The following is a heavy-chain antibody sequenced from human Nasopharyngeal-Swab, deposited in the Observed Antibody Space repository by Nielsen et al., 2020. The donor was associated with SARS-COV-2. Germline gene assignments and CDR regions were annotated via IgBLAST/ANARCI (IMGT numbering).Heavy chain of an antibody. CDR1: GFTFSSYW. J-gene: IGHJ3*02. Sequence: GESLKISCAASGFTFSSYWMSWVRQAPGKGLEWVANIKQDGSEKYYADSVKGRFTISRDNSKNTLYLQMNSLRAEDTAVYYCARVLGGSYYAAFDIWGQGTMVTVSS. V-gene: IGHV3-7*01. D-gene: IGHD1-26*01. CDR3: ARVLGGSYYAAFDI. CDR2: IKQDGSEK.